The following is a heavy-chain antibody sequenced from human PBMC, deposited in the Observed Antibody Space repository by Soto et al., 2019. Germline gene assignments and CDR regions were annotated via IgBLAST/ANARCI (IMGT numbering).Heavy chain of an antibody. CDR2: ISHSGNT. Sequence: VQLQESGPGLVKPSGTLSLTCAVSGGSISSGNWWSWVRQSPRKGLEWIGEISHSGNTNHNPSLTSRVTISIDKSKNQFSLKLTSVTAADTAVYYCASHRGNTYGPYDYWGQGTLVTVSS. V-gene: IGHV4-4*02. J-gene: IGHJ4*02. D-gene: IGHD5-18*01. CDR1: GGSISSGNW. CDR3: ASHRGNTYGPYDY.